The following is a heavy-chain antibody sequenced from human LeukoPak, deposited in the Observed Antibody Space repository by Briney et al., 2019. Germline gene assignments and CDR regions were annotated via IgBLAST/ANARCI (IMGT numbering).Heavy chain of an antibody. Sequence: SVKVSCKASGGTFSSYAISWVRQAPGQGLEWMGGIIPIFGTANYAQKFRGRVTITADESTSTAYMELSSLRSEDTAVYYCAGRDGYNFAFDIWGQGTMVTVSS. D-gene: IGHD5-24*01. CDR2: IIPIFGTA. V-gene: IGHV1-69*13. J-gene: IGHJ3*02. CDR1: GGTFSSYA. CDR3: AGRDGYNFAFDI.